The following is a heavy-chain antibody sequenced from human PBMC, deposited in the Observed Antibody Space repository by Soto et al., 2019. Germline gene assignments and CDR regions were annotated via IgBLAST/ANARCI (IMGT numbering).Heavy chain of an antibody. CDR3: ARLLLYSTSGRGWFDP. J-gene: IGHJ5*02. Sequence: GGSLRVSCITSGFTFRKFCMSWVSQAPGKGLEWVANIKHDGSQSYYEDSVKGRFTISRDNAKNSLYLQVNSLRVDDTAVYFCARLLLYSTSGRGWFDPRGQGTRVTVSS. V-gene: IGHV3-7*03. CDR2: IKHDGSQS. CDR1: GFTFRKFC. D-gene: IGHD2-2*02.